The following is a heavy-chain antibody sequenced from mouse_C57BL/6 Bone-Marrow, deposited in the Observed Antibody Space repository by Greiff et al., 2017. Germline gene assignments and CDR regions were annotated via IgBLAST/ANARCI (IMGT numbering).Heavy chain of an antibody. Sequence: QVQLQQPGAELVKPGASVKLSCKASGYTFTSYWMHWVKQRPGQGLEWIGRIHPNSGGTNYNEKFKSKATLTVDTSSSTAYMQLSSLTSEDSAVYYCARWAYLYCYAMDYWGQGTSVTVSS. CDR1: GYTFTSYW. V-gene: IGHV1-64*01. CDR3: ARWAYLYCYAMDY. J-gene: IGHJ4*01. D-gene: IGHD5-5*01. CDR2: IHPNSGGT.